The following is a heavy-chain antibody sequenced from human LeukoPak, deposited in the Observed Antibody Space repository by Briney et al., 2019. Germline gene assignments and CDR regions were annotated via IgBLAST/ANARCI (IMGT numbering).Heavy chain of an antibody. CDR2: IYHSGST. CDR3: ARDVGARLPGY. D-gene: IGHD6-6*01. Sequence: SETLSLTCAAFGGSISSNNWWGWVRQAPGKGLEWIGEIYHSGSTNYNPFLKSRVTISVDKSKNQFSLRLTSVTAADTAVYYCARDVGARLPGYWGQGTLVTVSS. J-gene: IGHJ4*02. V-gene: IGHV4-4*02. CDR1: GGSISSNNW.